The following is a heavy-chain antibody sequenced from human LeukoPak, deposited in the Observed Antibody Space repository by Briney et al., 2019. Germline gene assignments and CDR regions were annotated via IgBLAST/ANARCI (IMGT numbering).Heavy chain of an antibody. Sequence: ASVKVSCKASGNTFTGYYMHWVRQAPGQGLEWMGWINPNSGGTNYAQKFQGRVTMTRDTSISTAYMELSRLRSDDTAVYYCARVRSHFEGRKDAFDIWGQGTMVTVSS. CDR2: INPNSGGT. CDR3: ARVRSHFEGRKDAFDI. J-gene: IGHJ3*02. D-gene: IGHD1-14*01. V-gene: IGHV1-2*02. CDR1: GNTFTGYY.